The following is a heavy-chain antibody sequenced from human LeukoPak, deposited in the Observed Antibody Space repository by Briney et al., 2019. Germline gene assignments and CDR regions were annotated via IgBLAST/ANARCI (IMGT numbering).Heavy chain of an antibody. J-gene: IGHJ5*02. CDR2: IYYSGST. CDR3: AIRNSADANWFDP. D-gene: IGHD4-23*01. Sequence: SETLSLTCTVSGGSISSYYWSWIRQPPGKGLEWIGYIYYSGSTNYNPSLRSRVTISVDTSKNQFSLKLSSVTAADTAVYYCAIRNSADANWFDPWGQGTLVTVSS. CDR1: GGSISSYY. V-gene: IGHV4-59*08.